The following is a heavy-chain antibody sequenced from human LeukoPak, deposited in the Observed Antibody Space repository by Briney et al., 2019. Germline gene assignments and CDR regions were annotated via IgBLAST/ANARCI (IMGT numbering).Heavy chain of an antibody. CDR2: IWYDGGNK. D-gene: IGHD3-22*01. Sequence: GGSLRLSCAASGFTFSSYAMHWVRQAPGKGLEWVAVIWYDGGNKYYGDSVKGRFTISRDNSKNTLYLQMNSLRAEDTALYYCARARNDYDSNGFSLLEYWGQGTLVTVSS. V-gene: IGHV3-33*01. CDR1: GFTFSSYA. CDR3: ARARNDYDSNGFSLLEY. J-gene: IGHJ4*02.